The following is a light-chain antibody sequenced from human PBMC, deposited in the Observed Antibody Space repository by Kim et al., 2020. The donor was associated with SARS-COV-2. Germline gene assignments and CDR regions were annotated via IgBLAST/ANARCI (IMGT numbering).Light chain of an antibody. V-gene: IGLV2-14*03. Sequence: SITLSCTVPSSDVDDSNSLSWYQQHPGKAPKLMIYDVTKRPSGVSYRFSVSKSGNTASLTISGLQAEDEADYYCSSYTSSSGLMVFGGGTQLTVL. J-gene: IGLJ3*02. CDR2: DVT. CDR1: SSDVDDSNS. CDR3: SSYTSSSGLMV.